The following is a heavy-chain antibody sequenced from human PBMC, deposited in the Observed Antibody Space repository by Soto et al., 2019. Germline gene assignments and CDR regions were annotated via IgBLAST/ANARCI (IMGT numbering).Heavy chain of an antibody. CDR3: ARAPNVSSWPYYFDY. Sequence: QVQLVESGGGVVQPGRSLRLSCAASGFSFTNFGLHWVRQAPDKGLEWVAVLLSNGYTQYYADSVKGRFTISGDNSKNTLYLQMDSLQPEDTAVYYCARAPNVSSWPYYFDYRGLGTLVAVSS. V-gene: IGHV3-30*04. D-gene: IGHD6-13*01. J-gene: IGHJ4*02. CDR1: GFSFTNFG. CDR2: LLSNGYTQ.